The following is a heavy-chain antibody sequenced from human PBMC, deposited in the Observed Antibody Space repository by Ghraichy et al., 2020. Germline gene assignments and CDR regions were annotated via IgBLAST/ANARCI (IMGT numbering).Heavy chain of an antibody. Sequence: SETLSLTCAVYGGSFSGYYWSWIRQPPGKGLEWIGEINHSGSTNYNPSLKSRVTISVDTSKNQFSLKLSSVTAADTAVYYCARAPMVRGVIPSDFDYWGQGTLVTVSS. CDR3: ARAPMVRGVIPSDFDY. CDR2: INHSGST. D-gene: IGHD3-10*01. V-gene: IGHV4-34*01. CDR1: GGSFSGYY. J-gene: IGHJ4*02.